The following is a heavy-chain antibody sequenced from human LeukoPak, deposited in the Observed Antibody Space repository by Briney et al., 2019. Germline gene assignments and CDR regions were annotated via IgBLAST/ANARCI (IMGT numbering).Heavy chain of an antibody. J-gene: IGHJ4*02. CDR3: ARSGHYYDSSGYYSN. V-gene: IGHV4-34*01. CDR2: INHSGST. CDR1: GGSFSGYY. Sequence: SETLSLTCAVYGGSFSGYYWSWIRQPPGKGLEWIGEINHSGSTNYNPSLKSRVTMSVDTSKNQFSLKLSSVTAADTAVYYCARSGHYYDSSGYYSNWGQGTLVTVSS. D-gene: IGHD3-22*01.